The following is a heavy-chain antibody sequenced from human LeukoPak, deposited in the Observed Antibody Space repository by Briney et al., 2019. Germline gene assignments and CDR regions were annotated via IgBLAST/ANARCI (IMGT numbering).Heavy chain of an antibody. D-gene: IGHD6-6*01. CDR2: ISSNGGST. J-gene: IGHJ5*02. CDR3: ARARVAARLQVPFDP. V-gene: IGHV3-64*01. CDR1: GFTFSSYA. Sequence: GGSLRLSCAASGFTFSSYAMHWVRQAPGKGLEYVPAISSNGGSTYYANSVKGRFTISRDNSKNTLYLQMGSLRAEDMAVYYCARARVAARLQVPFDPWGQGTLVTVSS.